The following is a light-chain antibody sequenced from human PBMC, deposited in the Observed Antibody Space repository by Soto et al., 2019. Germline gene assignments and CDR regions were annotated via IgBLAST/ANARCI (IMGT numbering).Light chain of an antibody. CDR2: KAS. J-gene: IGKJ1*01. Sequence: DIQMTQSPSTLSGSVGDRVTITCRASQTISSWLAWYQQKPGKAPKLLIYKASTLKSGVPSRFSGSGSGTEFTLTIRSLQPDDFATYDCQHYNSYSEAFGQGTKVDIK. CDR3: QHYNSYSEA. CDR1: QTISSW. V-gene: IGKV1-5*03.